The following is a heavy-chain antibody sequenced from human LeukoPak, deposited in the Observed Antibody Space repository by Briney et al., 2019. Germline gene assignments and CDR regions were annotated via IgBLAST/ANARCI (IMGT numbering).Heavy chain of an antibody. CDR3: ARHAGGIAAAGTRPFDY. D-gene: IGHD6-13*01. V-gene: IGHV4-39*01. J-gene: IGHJ4*02. Sequence: PSETLSLTCSVSGASFSSSTYYWGWIRQPPGKGLDWIGSINYSGSTYYNPSLKSRVTMSVDTSKNQFSLKLSSVTAADTAVFYCARHAGGIAAAGTRPFDYWGQGTLVTVSS. CDR2: INYSGST. CDR1: GASFSSSTYY.